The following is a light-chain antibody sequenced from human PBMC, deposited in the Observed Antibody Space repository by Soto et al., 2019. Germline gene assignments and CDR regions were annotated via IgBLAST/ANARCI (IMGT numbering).Light chain of an antibody. CDR2: KAS. Sequence: DIQMTQSPSTLSASIGDRVTITCRASQSISAWLAWYQQKPGKAPKLLIYKASTLESGVPSRFSGSGSGTESTLTISSLQPDDFATYYCQQYNNDASWTFGQGTRVQIK. J-gene: IGKJ1*01. CDR3: QQYNNDASWT. CDR1: QSISAW. V-gene: IGKV1-5*03.